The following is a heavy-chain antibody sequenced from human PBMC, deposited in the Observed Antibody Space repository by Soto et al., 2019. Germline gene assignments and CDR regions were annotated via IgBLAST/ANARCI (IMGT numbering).Heavy chain of an antibody. D-gene: IGHD7-27*01. V-gene: IGHV3-23*01. Sequence: EVQLLESGGTLVERGGSLRLSCAGSGFTFGNYVMTWVRQAPGKGLEWVSAISGTGGKTQYVDSVKSRFVISRDNSKNILYLQMNSLRVEDTAVYFCAKDPFLNWGFNYFEDWGRGTLVTVSS. CDR3: AKDPFLNWGFNYFED. CDR2: ISGTGGKT. J-gene: IGHJ4*02. CDR1: GFTFGNYV.